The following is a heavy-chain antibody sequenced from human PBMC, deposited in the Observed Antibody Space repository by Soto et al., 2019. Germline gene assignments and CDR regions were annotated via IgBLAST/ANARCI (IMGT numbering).Heavy chain of an antibody. Sequence: ESGGGLVQPGGSLRLSCAASGFTFSNYEMHWVRQAPGKGLEYVSGISNNGAHTDYAKSVKGRFTIPRDNSENTLYLQMGSLRAEDMALYYCARRGYGSRWPNVYMDVWGKGTTVTVSS. CDR3: ARRGYGSRWPNVYMDV. CDR1: GFTFSNYE. CDR2: ISNNGAHT. J-gene: IGHJ6*03. D-gene: IGHD6-13*01. V-gene: IGHV3-64*01.